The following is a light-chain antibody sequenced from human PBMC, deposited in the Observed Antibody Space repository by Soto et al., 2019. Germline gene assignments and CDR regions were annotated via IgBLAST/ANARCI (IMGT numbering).Light chain of an antibody. CDR2: DAS. Sequence: VVTQSPATLSLSPGESATLSCGASQRVSNNYLAWYQQKPGLAPRLLIYDASSRATGIPDRFSGGGSGTDFTLTISRLEPEDFAVYYCQQFSSYPLTFGGGTKVAIK. CDR1: QRVSNNY. V-gene: IGKV3D-20*01. CDR3: QQFSSYPLT. J-gene: IGKJ4*01.